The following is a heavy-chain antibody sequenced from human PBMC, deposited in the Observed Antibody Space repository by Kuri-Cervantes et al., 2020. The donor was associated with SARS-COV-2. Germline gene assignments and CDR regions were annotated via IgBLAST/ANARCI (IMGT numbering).Heavy chain of an antibody. Sequence: GGSLRLSCAASGFTFSSYWMHWVRQAPGKGLVWVSRIDGDGSSTSYADSVKGRFTISRDNAKNTLYLQMNSLRAEDTAVYYCAREDYYGSGSYYYYYYYGMDVWGQGTTVTVSS. CDR1: GFTFSSYW. CDR3: AREDYYGSGSYYYYYYYGMDV. D-gene: IGHD3-10*01. J-gene: IGHJ6*02. V-gene: IGHV3-74*01. CDR2: IDGDGSST.